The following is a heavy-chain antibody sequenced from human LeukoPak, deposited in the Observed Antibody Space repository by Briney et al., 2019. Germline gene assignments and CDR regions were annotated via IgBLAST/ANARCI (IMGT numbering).Heavy chain of an antibody. D-gene: IGHD2-2*01. CDR3: ARSTGYCSSTSCYGSFDY. J-gene: IGHJ4*02. CDR2: ISSSGSTI. CDR1: GFTFSDYY. Sequence: GGSLRLSCAASGFTFSDYYMSWIRQAPGKGLEWVSYISSSGSTIYYADSVKGRFTISRNNAKNSLYLQMNSLRAEDTAVYYCARSTGYCSSTSCYGSFDYWGQGTLVTVSS. V-gene: IGHV3-11*04.